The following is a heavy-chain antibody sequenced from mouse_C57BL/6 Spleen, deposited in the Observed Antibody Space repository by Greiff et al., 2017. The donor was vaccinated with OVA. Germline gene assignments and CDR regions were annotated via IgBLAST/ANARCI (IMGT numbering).Heavy chain of an antibody. CDR2: ISSGGDYI. CDR3: TRGNYGSSYAMDY. J-gene: IGHJ4*01. Sequence: EVQLVESGEGLVKPGGSLKLSCAASGFTFSSYAMSWVRQTPEKRLEWVAYISSGGDYIYYADTVKGRFTISRDNARNTLYLQMSSLKAEDTAMYYCTRGNYGSSYAMDYWGQGTSVTVSS. CDR1: GFTFSSYA. V-gene: IGHV5-9-1*02. D-gene: IGHD1-1*01.